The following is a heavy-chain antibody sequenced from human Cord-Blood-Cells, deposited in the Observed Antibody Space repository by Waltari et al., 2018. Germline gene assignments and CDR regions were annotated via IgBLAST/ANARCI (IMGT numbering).Heavy chain of an antibody. CDR3: TTEYSGYDLEAFPGSNYYYYMDV. D-gene: IGHD5-12*01. V-gene: IGHV3-15*01. Sequence: EVQLVESGGGLVKPGGSLRLSCAASGFTFSNAWMSWVRQAPGKGLEWVGRIKRKTAGGTTDYAAPVKGRFTISRDDSKNTLYLQMNSLKTEDTAVYYCTTEYSGYDLEAFPGSNYYYYMDVWGKGTTVTVSS. CDR1: GFTFSNAW. J-gene: IGHJ6*03. CDR2: IKRKTAGGTT.